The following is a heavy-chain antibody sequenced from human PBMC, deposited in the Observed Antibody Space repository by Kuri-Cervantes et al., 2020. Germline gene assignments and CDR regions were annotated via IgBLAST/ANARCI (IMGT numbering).Heavy chain of an antibody. Sequence: GSLRLSCAVYGGSFSDYYWSWIRQTPGTGLEWIGEINHSGSTNYNPSLKIRVTISVDKSTNQFYMKLSSVTAADTAVYYWARALGNHHLLFYEDLDPWGQGTLVTVSS. D-gene: IGHD2-2*01. CDR2: INHSGST. V-gene: IGHV4-34*01. CDR3: ARALGNHHLLFYEDLDP. J-gene: IGHJ5*02. CDR1: GGSFSDYY.